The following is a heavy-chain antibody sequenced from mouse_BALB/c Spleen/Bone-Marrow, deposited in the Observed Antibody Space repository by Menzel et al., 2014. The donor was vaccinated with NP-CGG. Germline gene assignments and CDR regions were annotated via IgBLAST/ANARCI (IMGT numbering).Heavy chain of an antibody. J-gene: IGHJ4*01. D-gene: IGHD1-1*01. CDR2: ISSVGGNT. V-gene: IGHV5-9*03. Sequence: DVKLQESGGGLVKPGGSLKLSCAASGFTFSSYTMSWVRQTPEKRLEWVATISSVGGNTYYPDSVKGRFTISRDNAKNNLYLQMSSLRSEDTALYYCARYPSYYYGYAMDYWGQGTSVTVSS. CDR1: GFTFSSYT. CDR3: ARYPSYYYGYAMDY.